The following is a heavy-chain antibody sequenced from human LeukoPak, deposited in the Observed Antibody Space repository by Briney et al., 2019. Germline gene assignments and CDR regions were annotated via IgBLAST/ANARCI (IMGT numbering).Heavy chain of an antibody. CDR3: ARDGGYYYGMDV. J-gene: IGHJ6*04. CDR2: ISTYNGNT. Sequence: ASVKVSCKASGYTFTNYGFSWVRQAPGQGLEWMGWISTYNGNTNYAQKLQGRVTMTTDTSTTTAYMELRSLRSDDTAVYYCARDGGYYYGMDVWGKGTTVIVSS. V-gene: IGHV1-18*04. CDR1: GYTFTNYG. D-gene: IGHD3-3*01.